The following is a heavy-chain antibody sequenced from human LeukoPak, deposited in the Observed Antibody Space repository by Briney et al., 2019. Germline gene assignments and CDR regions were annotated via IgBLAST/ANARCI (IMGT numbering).Heavy chain of an antibody. Sequence: GGSLRLSCAASGFTFSSYAMSWVRQAPGKGLEWVSAISGSGGSTYYADSVKGRFTISRDNSKNTLYLQMNSLRAEDTAVYYCAKVPRHSKRGHSYDDYWGQGTLVTVSS. CDR1: GFTFSSYA. J-gene: IGHJ4*02. CDR2: ISGSGGST. CDR3: AKVPRHSKRGHSYDDY. D-gene: IGHD5-18*01. V-gene: IGHV3-23*01.